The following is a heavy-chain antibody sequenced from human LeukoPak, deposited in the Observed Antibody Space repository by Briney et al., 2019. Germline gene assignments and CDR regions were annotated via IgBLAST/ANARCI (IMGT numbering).Heavy chain of an antibody. Sequence: GGSLRLSCAASGFTFSSYSMNWVHQAPGKGLEWVSSISSSSSYIYYADSVKGRFTISRDNAKNSLYLQMNSLRAEDTAVYYCARKSCSSTSCYYYFDYWGQGTLVTVSS. D-gene: IGHD2-2*01. CDR1: GFTFSSYS. V-gene: IGHV3-21*01. CDR2: ISSSSSYI. J-gene: IGHJ4*02. CDR3: ARKSCSSTSCYYYFDY.